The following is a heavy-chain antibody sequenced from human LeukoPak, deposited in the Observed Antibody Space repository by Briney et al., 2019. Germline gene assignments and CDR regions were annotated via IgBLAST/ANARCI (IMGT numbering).Heavy chain of an antibody. CDR3: ARGYCSGGSCPIDAFDI. Sequence: PSETLSLTCTVSGGSISSYYWSWIRQPPGKGLEWIGYIYCSGSTNYNPSLKSRVTISVDTSKNQFSLKLSSVTAADTAVYYCARGYCSGGSCPIDAFDIWGQGTMVTVSS. CDR1: GGSISSYY. J-gene: IGHJ3*02. V-gene: IGHV4-59*01. D-gene: IGHD2-15*01. CDR2: IYCSGST.